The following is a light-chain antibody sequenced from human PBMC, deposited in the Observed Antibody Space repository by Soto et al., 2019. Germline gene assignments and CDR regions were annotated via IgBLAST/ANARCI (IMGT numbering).Light chain of an antibody. J-gene: IGLJ1*01. CDR1: SSDVGGYKF. Sequence: QSVLTQPASVSGSPGHSITISCTGTSSDVGGYKFVSWYQQHPGKAPKLMIYEVSNRPSGVSSRFSGSKSGNTASLTISGLQAEDEADYYCGSYTGSIYVFGPGTKVTVL. V-gene: IGLV2-14*01. CDR3: GSYTGSIYV. CDR2: EVS.